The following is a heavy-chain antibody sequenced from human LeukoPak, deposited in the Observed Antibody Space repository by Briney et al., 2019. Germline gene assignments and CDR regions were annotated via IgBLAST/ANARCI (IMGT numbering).Heavy chain of an antibody. J-gene: IGHJ4*02. CDR2: ISYDGSNK. D-gene: IGHD5-18*01. Sequence: PGGSLRLSCAASGFTFSSYAMHWVRQAPGKGLEWVAVISYDGSNKYYADSVKGRFTISRDNSKNTLYLQMNSLRAEDTAVYYCARDSNSYGYVEGFDYWGQGTLVTVSS. V-gene: IGHV3-30*04. CDR3: ARDSNSYGYVEGFDY. CDR1: GFTFSSYA.